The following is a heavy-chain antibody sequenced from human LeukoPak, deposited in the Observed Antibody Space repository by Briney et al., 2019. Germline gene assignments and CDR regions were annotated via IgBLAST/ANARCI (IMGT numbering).Heavy chain of an antibody. CDR3: ASVRAGSGSYYSPKRWKYFDY. D-gene: IGHD3-10*01. J-gene: IGHJ4*02. CDR1: GGSFSGYY. V-gene: IGHV4-34*01. Sequence: PSETLSLTCAVYGGSFSGYYWSWIRQPPGPGLEWNGEMSHSGSTTYNPSLNRRVTISVDTSKNQFTLKLSSVPAADTAVYYCASVRAGSGSYYSPKRWKYFDYWGQGTLVTVSS. CDR2: MSHSGST.